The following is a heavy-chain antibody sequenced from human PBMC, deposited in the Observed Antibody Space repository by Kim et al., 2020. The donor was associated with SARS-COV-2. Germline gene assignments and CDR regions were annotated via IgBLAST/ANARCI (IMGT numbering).Heavy chain of an antibody. CDR3: TREEYCGGDCYSWFDP. D-gene: IGHD2-21*02. V-gene: IGHV3-49*02. Sequence: VKGRFTISRDDSKRIAYLQMNSLKTEDTAVYYCTREEYCGGDCYSWFDPWGQGTLVTVSS. J-gene: IGHJ5*02.